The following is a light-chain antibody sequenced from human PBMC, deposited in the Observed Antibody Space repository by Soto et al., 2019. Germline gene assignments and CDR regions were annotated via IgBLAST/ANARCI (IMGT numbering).Light chain of an antibody. Sequence: EIVLTQSPGTLSLSPGERATLSCRAIQSVSSSYLAWYQQKPGQAPRLLIYGASGRATGIPDRFSGSGSGTDFTLTISSLQPEDFAVYFCQQRSNWPRLTFGGGTKVDI. CDR1: QSVSSSY. J-gene: IGKJ4*01. CDR3: QQRSNWPRLT. V-gene: IGKV3D-20*02. CDR2: GAS.